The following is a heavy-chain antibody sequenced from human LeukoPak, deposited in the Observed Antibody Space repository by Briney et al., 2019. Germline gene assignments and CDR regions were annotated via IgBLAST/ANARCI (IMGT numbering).Heavy chain of an antibody. V-gene: IGHV3-73*01. Sequence: PGGSLRLSCAASGFTFSGSTMHWVRQASRKGLEWVGRIRTKANNYATAYAASVKGRFTISRDDSKNTAYLQMNSLKTEDTAVYYCTRHLIGDYGDNSPLPFDYWGQGTLVTVSS. J-gene: IGHJ4*02. CDR3: TRHLIGDYGDNSPLPFDY. D-gene: IGHD4-23*01. CDR1: GFTFSGST. CDR2: IRTKANNYAT.